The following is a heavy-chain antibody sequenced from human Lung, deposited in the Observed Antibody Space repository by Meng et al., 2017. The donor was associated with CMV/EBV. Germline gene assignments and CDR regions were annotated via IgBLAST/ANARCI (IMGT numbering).Heavy chain of an antibody. J-gene: IGHJ4*02. CDR1: GFTVSSYA. D-gene: IGHD3-9*01. Sequence: GASXKTCWAAAGFTVSSYAMSWVRQAPGEGLEWVSVIYSGGSSTYYADSVKGRFTISRDNSKNTLSLQMNRLRAEDTAVYYCAKEHRGFDWLHYFDYWGQGTLVTVSS. V-gene: IGHV3-23*03. CDR2: IYSGGSST. CDR3: AKEHRGFDWLHYFDY.